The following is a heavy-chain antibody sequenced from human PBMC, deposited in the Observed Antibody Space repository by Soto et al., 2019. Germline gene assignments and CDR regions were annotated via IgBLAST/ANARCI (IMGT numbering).Heavy chain of an antibody. CDR1: GYSFTSYW. CDR3: ARRKERSGPNYFDS. CDR2: IDPSDSYT. D-gene: IGHD6-25*01. V-gene: IGHV5-10-1*01. Sequence: GESLKISCKGSGYSFTSYWISWVRQMPGKGLEWMGRIDPSDSYTNYSPSFQGHVTISADKSISTAYMELSSLRSEDTAVYFCARRKERSGPNYFDSWGQGTLVTVSS. J-gene: IGHJ4*02.